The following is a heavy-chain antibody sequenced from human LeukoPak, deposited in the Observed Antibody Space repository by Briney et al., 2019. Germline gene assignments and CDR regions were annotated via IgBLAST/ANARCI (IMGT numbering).Heavy chain of an antibody. CDR3: ALAPNSNWFDF. J-gene: IGHJ5*01. V-gene: IGHV4-59*08. Sequence: EWVGNIHSSGTSVYNPSLKSRGTISIDTSRKQFFLKLSSVTAADTAVYFCALAPNSNWFDFWGPGTLVTVSS. CDR2: IHSSGTS. D-gene: IGHD2-8*01.